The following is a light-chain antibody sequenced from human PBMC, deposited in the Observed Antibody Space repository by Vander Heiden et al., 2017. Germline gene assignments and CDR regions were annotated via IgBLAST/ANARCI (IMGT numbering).Light chain of an antibody. CDR3: QQYDNLPVFT. Sequence: SQMAQSPSYLSASVGDRVTITCQASQYISNYLNWYQQKPGKAPKLLIYDASNLETGVPSRFSGSGSGTDFTFTISSLQPEDIATYYCQQYDNLPVFTFGPGTKVDIK. CDR2: DAS. J-gene: IGKJ3*01. CDR1: QYISNY. V-gene: IGKV1-33*01.